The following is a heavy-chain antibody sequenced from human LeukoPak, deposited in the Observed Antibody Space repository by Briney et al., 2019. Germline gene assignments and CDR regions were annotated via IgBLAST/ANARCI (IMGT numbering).Heavy chain of an antibody. CDR1: GGSISGGGYY. D-gene: IGHD4-17*01. CDR2: IYYSGST. CDR3: ARTTVTPDSLDY. J-gene: IGHJ4*02. V-gene: IGHV4-31*03. Sequence: PSETLSLTCTVSGGSISGGGYYWSWIRQHPGKGLEWIGCIYYSGSTYYNPSLKSRVTISVHTSKNQFSLKLRSVTAADTAVYYCARTTVTPDSLDYWGQGTLVSVSS.